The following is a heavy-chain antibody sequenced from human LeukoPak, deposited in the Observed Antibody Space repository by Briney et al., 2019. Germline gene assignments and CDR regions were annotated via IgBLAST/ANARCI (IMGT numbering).Heavy chain of an antibody. CDR2: IIPIFGTA. CDR1: GGTLSRYA. Sequence: SVNVSYKPSGGTLSRYAMSWVRQDPGQGREWLGGIIPIFGTANYAQKFQGRVTITADESTSTAYMELSSLRSEDTAVYYCARAPRTIFGVFDPWGQGTLVTVSS. J-gene: IGHJ5*02. V-gene: IGHV1-69*13. D-gene: IGHD3-3*01. CDR3: ARAPRTIFGVFDP.